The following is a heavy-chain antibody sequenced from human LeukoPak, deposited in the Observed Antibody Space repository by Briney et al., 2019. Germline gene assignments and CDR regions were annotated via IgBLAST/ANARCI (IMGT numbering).Heavy chain of an antibody. CDR3: ARGVAYSDSSDVFDI. J-gene: IGHJ3*02. Sequence: SETLSLTCTVSGGSISIYYWNWIRQPAGKGLEWIGHIYTSGSTNYNPSLKSRVTISVDRSKNQFSLKLNSVTAADTAFYYCARGVAYSDSSDVFDIWGQGTMVTVSS. CDR2: IYTSGST. CDR1: GGSISIYY. D-gene: IGHD3-22*01. V-gene: IGHV4-4*07.